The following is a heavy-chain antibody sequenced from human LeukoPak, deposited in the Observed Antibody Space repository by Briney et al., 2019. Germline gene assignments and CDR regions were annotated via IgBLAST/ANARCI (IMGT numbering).Heavy chain of an antibody. CDR2: ITSSSTYI. V-gene: IGHV3-21*01. D-gene: IGHD3-10*02. CDR3: AELGITMIGGV. CDR1: GFTFSSYS. J-gene: IGHJ6*04. Sequence: PGGSLRLSCAASGFTFSSYSMNWVRQAPGKGLEWVSSITSSSTYIYYADSVKGRFTISRDNAKNSLYLQMNSLRAEDTAVYYCAELGITMIGGVWGKGTTVTISS.